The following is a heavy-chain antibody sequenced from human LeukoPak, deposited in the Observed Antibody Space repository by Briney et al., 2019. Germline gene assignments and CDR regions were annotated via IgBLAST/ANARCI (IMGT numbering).Heavy chain of an antibody. D-gene: IGHD3-22*01. Sequence: PGGSLRLSCAASGFTFSSYAMHWVRQAPGKGLEYVSAISSNGGSTYYANSVKGRFTISRDNSKNTLYLQMGSLRAEDMAVYYCASGSLGHYYDSSGYEYWGQGTLVTVSS. CDR2: ISSNGGST. CDR1: GFTFSSYA. V-gene: IGHV3-64*01. J-gene: IGHJ4*02. CDR3: ASGSLGHYYDSSGYEY.